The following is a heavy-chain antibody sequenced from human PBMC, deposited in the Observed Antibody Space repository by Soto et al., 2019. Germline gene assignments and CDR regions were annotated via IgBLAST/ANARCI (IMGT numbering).Heavy chain of an antibody. CDR2: IIPIFGTA. CDR3: AREVRSGSSGYPF. D-gene: IGHD3-22*01. Sequence: SVKVSCKASGGTFSSYAISGVRQAPGQGLEWMGGIIPIFGTANYAQKFQGRVTITADESTSTAYMELSSLRSEDTAVYYCAREVRSGSSGYPFWGQGTLVTVSS. J-gene: IGHJ4*02. CDR1: GGTFSSYA. V-gene: IGHV1-69*13.